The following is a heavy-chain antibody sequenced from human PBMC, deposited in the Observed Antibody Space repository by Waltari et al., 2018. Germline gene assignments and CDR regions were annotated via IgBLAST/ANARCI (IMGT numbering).Heavy chain of an antibody. J-gene: IGHJ2*01. CDR1: GGSISRYNSY. D-gene: IGHD2-8*01. V-gene: IGHV4-39*01. CDR3: ARRDLSMVQFHRFNWYFDL. CDR2: IYYSGYT. Sequence: QLQLHESGPGLVEPSETLSLTCHVSGGSISRYNSYWGWVRQPPGKGPEWIGSIYYSGYTYYNPSLASRVSMSVDRPRDQFSLRLSSVTATDTAIYYCARRDLSMVQFHRFNWYFDLWGRGTLVTVAS.